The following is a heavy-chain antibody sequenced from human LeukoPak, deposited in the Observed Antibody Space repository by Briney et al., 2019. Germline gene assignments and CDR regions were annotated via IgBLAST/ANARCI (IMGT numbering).Heavy chain of an antibody. D-gene: IGHD6-13*01. Sequence: PSETLSLTCTVSGGSISSGSYYWSWIRQPAGKGLEWIGRIYTSGSTNYNPSLKSRVTISVDTSKNQFSLKLSSVTAADTAVYYCARHVSLAAAGRATRTFDYWGQGTLVTVSS. V-gene: IGHV4-61*02. CDR1: GGSISSGSYY. CDR3: ARHVSLAAAGRATRTFDY. J-gene: IGHJ4*02. CDR2: IYTSGST.